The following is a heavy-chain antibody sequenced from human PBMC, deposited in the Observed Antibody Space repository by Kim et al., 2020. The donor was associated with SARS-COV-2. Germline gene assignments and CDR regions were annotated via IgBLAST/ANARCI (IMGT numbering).Heavy chain of an antibody. CDR3: ARDTDYDFWSGYASSLDY. V-gene: IGHV3-48*02. CDR1: GFTFSSYS. CDR2: ISSSSSTI. D-gene: IGHD3-3*01. Sequence: GGSLRLSCAASGFTFSSYSMNWVRQAPGKGLEWVSYISSSSSTIYYADSVKGRFTISRDNAKNSLYLQMNSLRDEDTAVNYCARDTDYDFWSGYASSLDYWGQGTLVTVSS. J-gene: IGHJ4*02.